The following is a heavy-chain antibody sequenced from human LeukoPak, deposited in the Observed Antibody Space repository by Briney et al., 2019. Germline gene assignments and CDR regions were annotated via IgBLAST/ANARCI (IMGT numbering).Heavy chain of an antibody. V-gene: IGHV1-69*05. Sequence: ASVKVSCKASGYTFTSYYMHWVRQAPGQGLEWMGGIIPIFGTANYAQKFQGRVTITTDESTSTAYMELSSLRSEDTAVYYCASQDIVVVPAAIDYWGQGTLVTVSS. D-gene: IGHD2-2*01. CDR3: ASQDIVVVPAAIDY. CDR1: GYTFTSYY. CDR2: IIPIFGTA. J-gene: IGHJ4*02.